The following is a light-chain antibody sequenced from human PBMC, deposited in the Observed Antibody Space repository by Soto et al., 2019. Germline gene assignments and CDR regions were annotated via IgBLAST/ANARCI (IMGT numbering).Light chain of an antibody. CDR1: QSISTW. J-gene: IGKJ3*01. Sequence: DIQMTQSPSTLSASVGDRVTITCRASQSISTWLAWYQQKPGKAPKVLIYGASSLESGVPSRFSGSGSWTEFTLTLSSLQPDDFATYYCQQYKNYLTFGPGTKVDIK. CDR2: GAS. V-gene: IGKV1-5*01. CDR3: QQYKNYLT.